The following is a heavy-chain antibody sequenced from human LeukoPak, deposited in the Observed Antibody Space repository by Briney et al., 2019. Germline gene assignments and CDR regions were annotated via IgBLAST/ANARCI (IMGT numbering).Heavy chain of an antibody. Sequence: GGSLRLSCAASGFSFSSYWMSWVRQAPGKGLEWVSGINWNGNTNYADSVKGRFTISRDNAKNSLYLQMNSLRAEDTALYHCAREGYRGYEGWFDPWGQGTLVTVSS. V-gene: IGHV3-20*01. CDR2: INWNGNT. CDR3: AREGYRGYEGWFDP. D-gene: IGHD5-12*01. CDR1: GFSFSSYW. J-gene: IGHJ5*02.